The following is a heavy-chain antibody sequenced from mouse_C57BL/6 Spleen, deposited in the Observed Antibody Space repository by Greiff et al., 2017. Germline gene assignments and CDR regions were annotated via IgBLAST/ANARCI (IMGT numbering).Heavy chain of an antibody. CDR1: GFTFSSYT. J-gene: IGHJ3*01. CDR3: ARHGHYYGSSSFAY. Sequence: EVMLVESGGGLVKPGGSLKLSCAASGFTFSSYTMSWVRQTPEKRLEWVATISGGGGNTYYPDSVKGRFTISRDNAKNTLYLQMSSLRSEDTALYYCARHGHYYGSSSFAYWGQGTLVTVSA. D-gene: IGHD1-1*01. CDR2: ISGGGGNT. V-gene: IGHV5-9*01.